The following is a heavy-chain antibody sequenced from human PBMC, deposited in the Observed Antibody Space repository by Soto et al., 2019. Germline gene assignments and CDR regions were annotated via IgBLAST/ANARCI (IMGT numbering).Heavy chain of an antibody. Sequence: QVQLQESGPGLVKPSQTLSLTCTVSGGSISSGGYYWSWIRQPPGKGLEWIGYIYYSGSTYYNPSLKCRVTLSVDTSKTQFSLKLSSVSAADTPVYYCPRELSYGSGSQEIDYWGQGTLVTVSS. V-gene: IGHV4-31*03. CDR2: IYYSGST. CDR1: GGSISSGGYY. CDR3: PRELSYGSGSQEIDY. J-gene: IGHJ4*02. D-gene: IGHD3-10*01.